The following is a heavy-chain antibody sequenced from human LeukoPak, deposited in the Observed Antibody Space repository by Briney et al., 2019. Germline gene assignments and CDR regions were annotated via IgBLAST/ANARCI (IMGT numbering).Heavy chain of an antibody. V-gene: IGHV3-21*04. D-gene: IGHD3-22*01. J-gene: IGHJ4*02. CDR1: GFTFSSYS. Sequence: GGSLRLSCAASGFTFSSYSMNWVRQAPGKGLEWVSSISSSSSYIYYADSVKGRFTISRDNAKNSLYLQMNSLRAEDTAVYYCARSGGYYDSSGRDWGQGTLVTVSS. CDR3: ARSGGYYDSSGRD. CDR2: ISSSSSYI.